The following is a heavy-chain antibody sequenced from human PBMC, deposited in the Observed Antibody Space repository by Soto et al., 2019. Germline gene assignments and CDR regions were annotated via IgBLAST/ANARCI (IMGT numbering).Heavy chain of an antibody. V-gene: IGHV3-33*01. D-gene: IGHD2-2*01. CDR2: IWYDGSNK. CDR1: GFTFSSYG. CDR3: ARGGYCSSTSCNYYYYGMDV. Sequence: QVQLVESGGGVVQPGRSLRLSCAASGFTFSSYGMHWVRQAPGKGLEWVAVIWYDGSNKYYADSVKGRFTISRDNSKNTRYLQRNSLRADDTAVYYCARGGYCSSTSCNYYYYGMDVWGQGTTVTVSS. J-gene: IGHJ6*02.